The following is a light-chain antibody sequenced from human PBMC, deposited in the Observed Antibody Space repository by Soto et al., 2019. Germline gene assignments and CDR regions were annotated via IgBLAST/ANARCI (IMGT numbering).Light chain of an antibody. J-gene: IGKJ1*01. CDR1: QSVSSSY. Sequence: EIVLTQSPGILSLSPGEGATLSYRASQSVSSSYLAWYQQKPGQAPRLLIYGASSRATGIPDRFSGGGSGTDFTLTISRLEPEDFAVYYCQQYDNSPWTFGQGTKVEIK. V-gene: IGKV3-20*01. CDR2: GAS. CDR3: QQYDNSPWT.